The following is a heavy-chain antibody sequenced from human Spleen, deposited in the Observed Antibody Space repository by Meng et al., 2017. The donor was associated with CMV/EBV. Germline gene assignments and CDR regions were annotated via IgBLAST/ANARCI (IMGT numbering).Heavy chain of an antibody. J-gene: IGHJ6*02. Sequence: GGSLRLSCAASGFTFSSYSMNWVRQAPGKGLEWVSSISSSSSYIYYADSVKGRFTISRDNAKNSLYLQMNSLRAEDTAVYYCARGGYCSSTSCTKGYYYYYGMDVWGQGTTVTVSS. CDR1: GFTFSSYS. D-gene: IGHD2-2*01. V-gene: IGHV3-21*01. CDR3: ARGGYCSSTSCTKGYYYYYGMDV. CDR2: ISSSSSYI.